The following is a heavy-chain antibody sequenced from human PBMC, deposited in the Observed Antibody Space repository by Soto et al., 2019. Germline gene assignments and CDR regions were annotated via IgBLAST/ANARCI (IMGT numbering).Heavy chain of an antibody. CDR3: AKVLGYCSGGSCYSMVDDY. J-gene: IGHJ4*02. D-gene: IGHD2-15*01. Sequence: GGSLRLSCAASGFTFSSYAMSWVRQAPGKGLEWVSAISGSGGSTYYADSVKGRFTISRDNSKNTLYLQMNSLRAEDTAVYYCAKVLGYCSGGSCYSMVDDYWGQGTLVTVSS. V-gene: IGHV3-23*01. CDR1: GFTFSSYA. CDR2: ISGSGGST.